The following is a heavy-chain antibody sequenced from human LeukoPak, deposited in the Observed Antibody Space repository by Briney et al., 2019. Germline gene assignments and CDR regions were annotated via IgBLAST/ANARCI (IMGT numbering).Heavy chain of an antibody. CDR3: ARGRQPSTLKNYFYYYMDV. Sequence: SETLSLTCAVYGGSFSGYYWSWIRQPPGKGLEWIGEINHSGSTSYNPSLKSRVTISIDTSKSQFSLKLSSVAAADTAVYYCARGRQPSTLKNYFYYYMDVWGKGTTVTVSS. V-gene: IGHV4-34*01. J-gene: IGHJ6*03. CDR2: INHSGST. D-gene: IGHD6-13*01. CDR1: GGSFSGYY.